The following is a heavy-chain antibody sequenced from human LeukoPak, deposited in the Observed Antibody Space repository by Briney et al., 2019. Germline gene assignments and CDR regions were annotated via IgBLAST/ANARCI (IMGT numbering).Heavy chain of an antibody. CDR2: IYYSGST. D-gene: IGHD4-17*01. J-gene: IGHJ5*02. Sequence: SETLSLTCTVSGGSISSSSYYWGWIRQPPGKGLEWIGSIYYSGSTYYNPSLKSRVTISVDTSKNQFSLKLSSVTAADTAVYYCARDQSGYYGDRGWFDPWGQGTLVTVSS. CDR3: ARDQSGYYGDRGWFDP. CDR1: GGSISSSSYY. V-gene: IGHV4-39*07.